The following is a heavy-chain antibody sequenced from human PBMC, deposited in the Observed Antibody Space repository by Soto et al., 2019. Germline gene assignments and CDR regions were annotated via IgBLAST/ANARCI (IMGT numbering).Heavy chain of an antibody. CDR1: GFTFTSYT. D-gene: IGHD3-10*01. V-gene: IGHV3-48*01. CDR3: AGEGRGGLLGDY. CDR2: ISSSSSTI. Sequence: EVQLLESGGGLIQPGGSLRLSCAASGFTFTSYTINWVRQAPGKGLEWVSFISSSSSTIYYADSVKGRFTISRDNAKNEVFGERKGLRGEDRAGYCWAGEGRGGLLGDYWGQGTLVTVSS. J-gene: IGHJ4*02.